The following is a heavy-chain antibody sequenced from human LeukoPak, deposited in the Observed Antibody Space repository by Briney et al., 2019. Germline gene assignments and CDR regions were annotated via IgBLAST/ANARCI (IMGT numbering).Heavy chain of an antibody. J-gene: IGHJ4*02. Sequence: SETLSLTCAVSGGSITSGAYSWNWIRQPPGKGLEWIGYIYHGGTTYYSPSLMSRVTISVDRSRNRFSLTLTSVTAADTAVYFCASTPGPRSGFDSWGQGALVIISS. CDR1: GGSITSGAYS. D-gene: IGHD1-26*01. V-gene: IGHV4-30-2*01. CDR3: ASTPGPRSGFDS. CDR2: IYHGGTT.